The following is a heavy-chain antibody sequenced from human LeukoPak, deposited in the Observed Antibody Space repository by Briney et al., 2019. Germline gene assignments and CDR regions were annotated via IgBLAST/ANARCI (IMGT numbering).Heavy chain of an antibody. Sequence: GGSLRLSCAASGFTFRNYWMHWVRQGPGGGLEWVSRLRTDGDKRSYAASVRDRSTISRDNAKNMLYLQMNSLRVEDTAVYYCVRDHYGTNSLDYWGQGTPVTVSS. CDR2: LRTDGDKR. D-gene: IGHD4/OR15-4a*01. J-gene: IGHJ4*02. V-gene: IGHV3-74*01. CDR3: VRDHYGTNSLDY. CDR1: GFTFRNYW.